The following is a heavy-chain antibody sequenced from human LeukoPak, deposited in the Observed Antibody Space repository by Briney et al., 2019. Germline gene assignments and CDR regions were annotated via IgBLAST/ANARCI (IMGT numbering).Heavy chain of an antibody. J-gene: IGHJ5*02. CDR3: ARLEDNWFDP. Sequence: SETLSLTCTVSGGSISSSSYYWGWIRQPPGKGLEWIGSIYYSGSTYYNPSLKSRVTISVDTSKNQFSLKPSSVTAADTAVYYCARLEDNWFDPWGQGTLVTVSS. CDR2: IYYSGST. V-gene: IGHV4-39*01. CDR1: GGSISSSSYY.